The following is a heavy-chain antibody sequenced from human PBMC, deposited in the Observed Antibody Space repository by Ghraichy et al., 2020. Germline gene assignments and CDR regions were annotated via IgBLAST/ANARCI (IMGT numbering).Heavy chain of an antibody. CDR2: IYHSGST. D-gene: IGHD3-22*01. CDR1: GYSISSGYY. Sequence: SETLSLTCTVSGYSISSGYYWGWIRQPPGKGLEWIGSIYHSGSTYYNPSLKSRVTISVDTSKNQFSLKLSSVTAADTAVYYCARDHYYYDSSGYYPYYFDYWGQGTLVTVSS. J-gene: IGHJ4*02. CDR3: ARDHYYYDSSGYYPYYFDY. V-gene: IGHV4-38-2*02.